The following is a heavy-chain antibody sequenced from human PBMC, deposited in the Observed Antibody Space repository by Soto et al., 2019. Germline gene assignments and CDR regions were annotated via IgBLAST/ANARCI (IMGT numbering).Heavy chain of an antibody. D-gene: IGHD3-22*01. V-gene: IGHV4-59*01. CDR2: IYYSGST. Sequence: SETLSLTCTVSGGSISGYYWSWIRQPPGKGLEWIGYIYYSGSTNYNPSLKSRVTISVDTSKNQFSLKLSSVTAADTAVYYCARVIFHYYDSSGYVDYWGQGTLVTVSS. CDR1: GGSISGYY. J-gene: IGHJ4*02. CDR3: ARVIFHYYDSSGYVDY.